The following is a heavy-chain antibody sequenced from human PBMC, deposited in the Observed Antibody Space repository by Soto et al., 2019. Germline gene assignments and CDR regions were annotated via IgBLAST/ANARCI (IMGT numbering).Heavy chain of an antibody. J-gene: IGHJ4*02. CDR2: IIPIFGTA. Sequence: SVKVSCKASGGTFSSYAISWVRQAPGQGLEWMGGIIPIFGTANYAQKFQGRVTITADESTSTAYMELSSLRSEDTAVYYCARGIAAAGTLDYWGQGTLVTVSS. V-gene: IGHV1-69*13. CDR3: ARGIAAAGTLDY. CDR1: GGTFSSYA. D-gene: IGHD6-13*01.